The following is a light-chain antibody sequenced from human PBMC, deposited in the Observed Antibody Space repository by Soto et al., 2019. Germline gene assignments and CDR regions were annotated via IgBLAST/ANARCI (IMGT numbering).Light chain of an antibody. CDR1: QSVISDY. CDR2: GAS. V-gene: IGKV3-20*01. CDR3: QQYGSSPLT. J-gene: IGKJ4*01. Sequence: EIVLTQSPGTLSLSPGDRATLSCRASQSVISDYLAWYQQKPGQAPRLLIYGASGRATGIPDRFSGSGSGTDFTLTISRLEPEDFAVYYCQQYGSSPLTFGGGTKGDIK.